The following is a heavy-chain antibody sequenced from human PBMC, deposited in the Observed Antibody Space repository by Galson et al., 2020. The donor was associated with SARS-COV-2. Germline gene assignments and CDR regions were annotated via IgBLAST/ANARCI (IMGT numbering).Heavy chain of an antibody. V-gene: IGHV3-23*01. J-gene: IGHJ4*02. CDR2: ISGSGDRT. D-gene: IGHD6-25*01. CDR1: GFTFSSFA. Sequence: GGSLRLSCAASGFTFSSFAMGWVRQAPGKGLDWVSAISGSGDRTFYADSVKGRFTISRDNSKNTLYLQINSLRAEDAAVYYCAKDNHLPAAGIYDYWGQGALVTVSS. CDR3: AKDNHLPAAGIYDY.